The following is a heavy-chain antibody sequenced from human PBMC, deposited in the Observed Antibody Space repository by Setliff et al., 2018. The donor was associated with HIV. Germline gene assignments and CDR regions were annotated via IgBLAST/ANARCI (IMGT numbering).Heavy chain of an antibody. V-gene: IGHV1-18*01. CDR1: GYTFNNYG. D-gene: IGHD3-22*01. CDR3: GRSETRDSRGLYY. J-gene: IGHJ4*02. Sequence: ASVKVSCKASGYTFNNYGISWVRQAPGQGLEWMGWINTHSGYTNYAQNIQGRVTMTTHTSTNTAYMELRSLRSDDTAVYYCGRSETRDSRGLYYWGQGTLVTVSS. CDR2: INTHSGYT.